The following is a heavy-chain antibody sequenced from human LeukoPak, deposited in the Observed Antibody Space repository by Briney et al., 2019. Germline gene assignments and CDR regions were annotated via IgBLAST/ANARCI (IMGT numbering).Heavy chain of an antibody. Sequence: GGSLRLSCAASGFTFSSYSMNWVRQAPGKGLEWVSYISSSSSTIYYADSVKGRFTISRDNAKNSLYLQMNSLRAEDTAVYYCAKHSSSWRRGDYFDYWGQGTLVTVSS. CDR3: AKHSSSWRRGDYFDY. V-gene: IGHV3-48*01. CDR2: ISSSSSTI. J-gene: IGHJ4*02. CDR1: GFTFSSYS. D-gene: IGHD6-13*01.